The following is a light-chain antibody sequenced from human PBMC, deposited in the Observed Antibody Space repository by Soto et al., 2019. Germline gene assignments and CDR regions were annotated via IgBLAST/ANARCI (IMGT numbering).Light chain of an antibody. Sequence: QSALTQPASVSGAPGQSIAISCTGTSSDVGSFNFVSWYQQHPGKVAKLIIYEVSNRPSGVSSRFSGSKSGDTASLIISGLQAEDEADYYCLSWTTRRALVFGGGTKLTVL. V-gene: IGLV2-14*01. CDR3: LSWTTRRALV. J-gene: IGLJ2*01. CDR1: SSDVGSFNF. CDR2: EVS.